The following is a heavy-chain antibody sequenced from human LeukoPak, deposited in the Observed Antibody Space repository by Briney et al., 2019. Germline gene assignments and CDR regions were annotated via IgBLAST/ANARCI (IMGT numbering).Heavy chain of an antibody. CDR1: GGSISSSSYY. V-gene: IGHV4-39*01. J-gene: IGHJ4*02. D-gene: IGHD3-22*01. Sequence: SETLSLTCTVSGGSISSSSYYWGWIRQPPGKGLEWIGSIYYSGGTYYNPSLKSRVTISVDTSKNQFSLKLSSVTAADTAVYYCATGWYYYDSSGYYAPPYYFDYWGQGTLVTVSS. CDR3: ATGWYYYDSSGYYAPPYYFDY. CDR2: IYYSGGT.